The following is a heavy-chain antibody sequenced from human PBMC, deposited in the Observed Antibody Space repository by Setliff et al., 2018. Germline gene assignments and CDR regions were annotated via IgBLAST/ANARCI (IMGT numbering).Heavy chain of an antibody. CDR3: ARDTRVRDSSSVPSDTFDI. Sequence: SETLSLTCSVSGGSISTYYWSWIRQPPGKGLEWIGNINYSGNSNYIPSLKSRVTISVDTPENQFSLKLSSVTAADTAVYYCARDTRVRDSSSVPSDTFDIWGRGTMVTVSS. V-gene: IGHV4-59*01. CDR1: GGSISTYY. D-gene: IGHD2-15*01. J-gene: IGHJ3*02. CDR2: INYSGNS.